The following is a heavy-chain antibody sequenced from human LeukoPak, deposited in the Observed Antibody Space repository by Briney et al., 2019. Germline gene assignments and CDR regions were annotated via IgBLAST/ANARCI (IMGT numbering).Heavy chain of an antibody. CDR2: FSAYNGNT. CDR1: GSSFTSYG. J-gene: IGHJ3*02. CDR3: DGVGRRNPYYVCGSGYYKAWGAFDI. Sequence: GAAGKLCCNSSGSSFTSYGISWVRQAPAPGLEWMGCFSAYNGNTNSAQTLPGRVTMTTSTSTSKASMELKRQRPDAAAADYCDGVGRRNPYYVCGSGYYKAWGAFDIWGQGTMVTVSS. V-gene: IGHV1-18*01. D-gene: IGHD3-3*01.